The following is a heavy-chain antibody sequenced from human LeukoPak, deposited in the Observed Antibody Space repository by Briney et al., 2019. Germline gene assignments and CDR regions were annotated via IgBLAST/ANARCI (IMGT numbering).Heavy chain of an antibody. J-gene: IGHJ4*02. Sequence: QPGGSLRLSCAASGFRFSDYSMNWVRQAPGKGLEWISYIGIDSGNTNYADSVKGRFTISGGKAKNSLYLQMNSLRVEDTAVYYCARDYKYAFDNWGQGTLVTVSS. CDR1: GFRFSDYS. CDR3: ARDYKYAFDN. D-gene: IGHD5-24*01. V-gene: IGHV3-48*01. CDR2: IGIDSGNT.